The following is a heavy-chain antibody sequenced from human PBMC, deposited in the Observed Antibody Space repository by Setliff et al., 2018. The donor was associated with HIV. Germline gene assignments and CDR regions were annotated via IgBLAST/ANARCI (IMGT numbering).Heavy chain of an antibody. V-gene: IGHV1-2*02. Sequence: ASVKVSCKASGYSFTDYFSHWVRQAPGRGLEWMGWIRPYDGAKRATGRFRGRVTMTTDTSINTAYMELSGVRSDDTAVYFCARQLSNSLDYWGQGTLVTVSS. CDR3: ARQLSNSLDY. D-gene: IGHD1-1*01. CDR2: IRPYDGAK. J-gene: IGHJ4*02. CDR1: GYSFTDYF.